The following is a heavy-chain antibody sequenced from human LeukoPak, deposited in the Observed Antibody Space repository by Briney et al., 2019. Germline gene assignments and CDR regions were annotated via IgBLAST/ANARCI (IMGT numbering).Heavy chain of an antibody. V-gene: IGHV3-20*01. J-gene: IGHJ4*02. CDR1: GFTFDDHG. Sequence: PGGSLRLSCAASGFTFDDHGMNWVRQAPGKGLEWVSGINWNGGSTFYADSVKGRFTISRDNAKNALYLQMNSLTAEDTALYHCARDRSYGSFDFWGQGTLVTVSS. D-gene: IGHD5-18*01. CDR2: INWNGGST. CDR3: ARDRSYGSFDF.